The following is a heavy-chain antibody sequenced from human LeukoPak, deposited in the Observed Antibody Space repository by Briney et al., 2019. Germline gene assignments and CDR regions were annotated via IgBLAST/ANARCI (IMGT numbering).Heavy chain of an antibody. CDR2: ISGSGGST. Sequence: GGSLRLSCAASGFTFSSYAMSWVRQAPGKGLEWVSAISGSGGSTYYADSVKGRFTISRDNSKNTLYLQMNSLRAEDTAVYYCAKADSEVVRAAMCCYYYGMDVWGKGTTVTVSS. J-gene: IGHJ6*04. CDR3: AKADSEVVRAAMCCYYYGMDV. V-gene: IGHV3-23*01. CDR1: GFTFSSYA. D-gene: IGHD2-2*01.